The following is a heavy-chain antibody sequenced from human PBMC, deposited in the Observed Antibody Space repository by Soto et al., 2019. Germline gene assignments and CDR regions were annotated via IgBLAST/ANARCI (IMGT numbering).Heavy chain of an antibody. CDR3: TTDSYSTMIVVRFDY. CDR1: GFTFSSYG. D-gene: IGHD3-22*01. CDR2: IWYDGSNK. J-gene: IGHJ4*01. Sequence: GGSLRLSCAASGFTFSSYGMHWVRQAPGKGLEWGAVIWYDGSNKYYADSVKGRFTISRDNPKNTLYLQMNSLKIEDTAVYYCTTDSYSTMIVVRFDYWGHGTLVTVSS. V-gene: IGHV3-33*01.